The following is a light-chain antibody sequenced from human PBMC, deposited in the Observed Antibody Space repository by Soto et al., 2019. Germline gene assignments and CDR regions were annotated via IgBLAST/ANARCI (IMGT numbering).Light chain of an antibody. CDR2: KAS. CDR3: QQASRFPLT. J-gene: IGKJ4*02. CDR1: QGISSW. V-gene: IGKV1-12*01. Sequence: DIQMTQSPSSVSASVGDRVTITCRASQGISSWLAWFQQQPGKAHKLLIHKASNLQTWLPSRFSGSGSATDFTLTISSLQPEDFGTYYCQQASRFPLTFGGGTKGEI.